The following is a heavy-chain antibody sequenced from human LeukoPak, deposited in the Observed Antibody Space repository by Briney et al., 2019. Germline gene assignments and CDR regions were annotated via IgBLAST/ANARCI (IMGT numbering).Heavy chain of an antibody. D-gene: IGHD4-17*01. J-gene: IGHJ4*02. CDR3: ARDWDSYGDGGYFDY. V-gene: IGHV3-21*01. CDR2: ISSSSSYI. Sequence: GGSLRLSCAASGFTFSSYSMNWVRQAPGKGLEWVSSISSSSSYIYYADSVKGRFTISRDNAKNSLHLQMNSLRAEDTAVYYCARDWDSYGDGGYFDYWGQGTLVTVST. CDR1: GFTFSSYS.